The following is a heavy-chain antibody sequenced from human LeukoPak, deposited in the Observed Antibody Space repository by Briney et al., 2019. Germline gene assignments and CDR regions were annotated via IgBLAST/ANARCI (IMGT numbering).Heavy chain of an antibody. V-gene: IGHV4-59*01. D-gene: IGHD5-24*01. CDR3: ARGLDGAGGWFDP. CDR1: GVSISDYS. CDR2: VYYIGST. J-gene: IGHJ5*02. Sequence: KPSETLSLTCTVSGVSISDYSWSWIRQPPGKGLEWVGEVYYIGSTHYNPSLKSRLTISVDMSKNQFSLRLRSVTAADTAMYYCARGLDGAGGWFDPWGQGTLVTVSS.